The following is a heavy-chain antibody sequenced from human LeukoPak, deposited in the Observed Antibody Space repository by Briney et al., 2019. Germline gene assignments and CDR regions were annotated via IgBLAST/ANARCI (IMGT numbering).Heavy chain of an antibody. CDR3: ARWNYYDSGGADY. CDR2: MNPNSGNT. Sequence: GASVKVSCKASGYTFTSYGISWVRQAPGQGLEWMGWMNPNSGNTGYAQKFQGRVTMTRNTSISTAYMELSSLRSEDTAVYYCARWNYYDSGGADYWGQGTLVTVSS. D-gene: IGHD3-22*01. V-gene: IGHV1-8*01. CDR1: GYTFTSYG. J-gene: IGHJ4*02.